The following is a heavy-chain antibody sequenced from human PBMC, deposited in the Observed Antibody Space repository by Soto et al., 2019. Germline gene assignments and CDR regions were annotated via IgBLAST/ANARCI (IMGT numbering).Heavy chain of an antibody. Sequence: EVQLVESGGGLVKPGGSLRLSCAASGFTFSSYSMNWVRQAPGKGLEWVSSISSSSSYIYYADAVKGRCTISRDNAKNLLYLQMNNLTAEDTAVYYCARGAVSTRSDFDYWGQGTLVTVSS. V-gene: IGHV3-21*01. CDR3: ARGAVSTRSDFDY. D-gene: IGHD5-12*01. J-gene: IGHJ4*02. CDR2: ISSSSSYI. CDR1: GFTFSSYS.